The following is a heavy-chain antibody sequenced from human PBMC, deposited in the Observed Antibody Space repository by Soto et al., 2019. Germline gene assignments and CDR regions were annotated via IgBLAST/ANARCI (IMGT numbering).Heavy chain of an antibody. V-gene: IGHV3-30*18. CDR1: GFTFSSYG. CDR2: ISYDGSNK. D-gene: IGHD1-1*01. CDR3: AKDRNWNDVGFNGWFDP. J-gene: IGHJ5*02. Sequence: QVQLVESGGGVVQPGRSLRLSCAASGFTFSSYGMHWVRQAPGKGLEWVAVISYDGSNKYYADSVKGRFTISRDNSKKTLYVQVNGVRAEDTAVCCCAKDRNWNDVGFNGWFDPWGEGTLVTVSS.